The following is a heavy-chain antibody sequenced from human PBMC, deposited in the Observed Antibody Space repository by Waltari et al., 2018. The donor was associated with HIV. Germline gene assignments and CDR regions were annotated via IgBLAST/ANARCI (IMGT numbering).Heavy chain of an antibody. V-gene: IGHV4-34*01. Sequence: QVQLQQWGAGLLKPSETLSLTCAVYGGSFSGYYWSWIRQPPGKGLEWIGEINHSGSTNYDPSLKSRVTISVDTSKNQFSLKLSSVTAADTAVYYCARGYSIVVVPAATTDDAFDIWGQGTMVTVSS. CDR1: GGSFSGYY. CDR2: INHSGST. D-gene: IGHD2-2*01. CDR3: ARGYSIVVVPAATTDDAFDI. J-gene: IGHJ3*02.